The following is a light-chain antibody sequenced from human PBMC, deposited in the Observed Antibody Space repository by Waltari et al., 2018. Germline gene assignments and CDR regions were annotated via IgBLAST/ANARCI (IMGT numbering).Light chain of an antibody. CDR3: QKYGSLPAT. CDR2: DAS. CDR1: QSISRY. Sequence: EIMLTQSPGTLSLSPGERATLPCRASQSISRYLAWYPHKPGQAPRLLIYDASSRATGIPDRFSGSGSGTDFSLTISRLEPEDFAVYYCQKYGSLPATFGQGTKVEIK. J-gene: IGKJ1*01. V-gene: IGKV3-20*01.